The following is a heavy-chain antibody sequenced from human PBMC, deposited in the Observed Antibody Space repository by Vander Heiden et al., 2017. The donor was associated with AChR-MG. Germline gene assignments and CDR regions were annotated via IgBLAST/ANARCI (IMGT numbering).Heavy chain of an antibody. CDR2: IWYDGSNK. J-gene: IGHJ4*02. CDR3: ARVSLEQLVRTRGYFDY. V-gene: IGHV3-33*01. CDR1: GFTFSRSG. D-gene: IGHD6-6*01. Sequence: QVQLVESGGGVVPPGRSLRLSCAASGFTFSRSGMHWVRQAPGKGLEWVAVIWYDGSNKYYADSVKGRFTISRDNSKNTLYLKMNSLRAEDTAVYYCARVSLEQLVRTRGYFDYWGQGTLVTVSS.